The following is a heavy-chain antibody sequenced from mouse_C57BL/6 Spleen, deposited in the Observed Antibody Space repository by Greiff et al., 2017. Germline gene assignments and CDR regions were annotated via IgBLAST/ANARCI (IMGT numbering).Heavy chain of an antibody. J-gene: IGHJ3*01. CDR2: IDPETGGT. D-gene: IGHD2-4*01. Sequence: VQLQQSGAELVRPGASVTLSCKASGYTFTDYEMHWVKQTPVHGLEWIGAIDPETGGTAYNQKFKGKAILTADKSSSTAYMELRSLTSEDSAVYYCTGDYLFAYWGQGTLVTVSA. V-gene: IGHV1-15*01. CDR1: GYTFTDYE. CDR3: TGDYLFAY.